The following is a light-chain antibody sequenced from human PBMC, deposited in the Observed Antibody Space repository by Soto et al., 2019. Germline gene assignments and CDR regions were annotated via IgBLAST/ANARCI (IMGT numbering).Light chain of an antibody. CDR3: QHYTPDSPWA. CDR1: QSLGNW. V-gene: IGKV1-5*01. CDR2: DVS. J-gene: IGKJ1*01. Sequence: DIQMTQSPSTLSASVGDKVTITCRASQSLGNWLAWYQQEPGKAPSLLIYDVSTLQSGVPSRFSGSGSGTEFTLTITDLQPADFVPYFCQHYTPDSPWAFGQGNKVEFK.